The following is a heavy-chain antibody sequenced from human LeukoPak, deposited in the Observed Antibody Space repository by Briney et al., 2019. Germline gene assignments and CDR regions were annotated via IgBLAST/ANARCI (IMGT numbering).Heavy chain of an antibody. Sequence: GGSLRLSCAASGFTFSSCSMNWVRQAPGKGLEWVSSISSSSSYIYYADSVKGRFTISRDNAKNSLYLQMNSLRAEDTAVYYCARDYLTYSSSWYDYWGQGTLVTVSS. J-gene: IGHJ4*02. CDR2: ISSSSSYI. V-gene: IGHV3-21*01. CDR3: ARDYLTYSSSWYDY. D-gene: IGHD6-13*01. CDR1: GFTFSSCS.